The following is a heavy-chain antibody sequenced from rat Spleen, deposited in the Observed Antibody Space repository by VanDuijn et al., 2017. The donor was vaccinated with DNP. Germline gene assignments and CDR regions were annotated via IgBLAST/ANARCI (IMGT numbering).Heavy chain of an antibody. CDR2: ISSSAGST. V-gene: IGHV5-19*01. J-gene: IGHJ3*01. CDR3: ARPYGYNNGGFAY. CDR1: GFTFSNFG. Sequence: EVQLVESGGGLVQPGSSLRLSCAASGFTFSNFGFHWIRQAPTKGLEWVTSISSSAGSTSYRDSVKGRFTISRDNAKNTLYLQMDSLRSEDTATYYCARPYGYNNGGFAYWGQGTLVTVSS. D-gene: IGHD1-4*01.